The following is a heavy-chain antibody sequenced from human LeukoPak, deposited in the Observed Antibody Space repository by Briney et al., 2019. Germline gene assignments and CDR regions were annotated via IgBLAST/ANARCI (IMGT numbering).Heavy chain of an antibody. D-gene: IGHD6-13*01. CDR3: ARQDSSSWYNFDY. J-gene: IGHJ4*02. CDR2: IYYSGST. CDR1: GGSISSYY. Sequence: SETLSLTCTVSGGSISSYYWSWIWQPPGKGLEWIGYIYYSGSTNYNPSLKSRVTISVDTSKNQFSLKLSSVTAADTAVYYCARQDSSSWYNFDYWGQGTLVTVSS. V-gene: IGHV4-59*08.